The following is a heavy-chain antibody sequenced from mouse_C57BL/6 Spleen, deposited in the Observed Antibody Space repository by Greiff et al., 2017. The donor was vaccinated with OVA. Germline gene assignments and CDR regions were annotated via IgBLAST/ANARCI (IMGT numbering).Heavy chain of an antibody. CDR3: TEGSYYSNYGGDY. V-gene: IGHV6-3*01. J-gene: IGHJ2*01. D-gene: IGHD2-5*01. Sequence: EVKLEESGGGLVQPGGSMKLSCVASGFTFSNYWMNWVRQSPEKGLEWVAQIRLKSDNYATHYAESVKGRFTISRDDSKSSVYLQMNNLRAEDTGIYYCTEGSYYSNYGGDYWGQGTTLTVSS. CDR2: IRLKSDNYAT. CDR1: GFTFSNYW.